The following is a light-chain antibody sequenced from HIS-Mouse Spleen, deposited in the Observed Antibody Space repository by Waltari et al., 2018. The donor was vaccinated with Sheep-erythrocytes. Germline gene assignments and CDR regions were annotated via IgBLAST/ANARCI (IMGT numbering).Light chain of an antibody. CDR3: CSYAGSYNHV. CDR2: DVS. Sequence: QSALTQPPSVSGSPGLSVTISCTSTSSDVGGYNSVSWYQQHPGKAPKLMIYDVSKRPSGVPDRFSGSKSGNTASLTISGLQAEDEADYYCCSYAGSYNHVFATGTKVTVL. CDR1: SSDVGGYNS. V-gene: IGLV2-11*01. J-gene: IGLJ1*01.